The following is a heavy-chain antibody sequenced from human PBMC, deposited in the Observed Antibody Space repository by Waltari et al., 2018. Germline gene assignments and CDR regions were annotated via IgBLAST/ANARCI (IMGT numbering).Heavy chain of an antibody. Sequence: QLQLQESGPGLVKPSETLSLTCTVSGGSISSSSYYWAWIRQPPGTGLEWIGTIYYSGCTYYNPSLHTRFTISVDTSKNHFSVRLSSVPAADTAVYYCATYDSGTDGLARFDSCGQGALVTVSS. J-gene: IGHJ4*02. CDR1: GGSISSSSYY. V-gene: IGHV4-39*02. D-gene: IGHD3-10*01. CDR3: ATYDSGTDGLARFDS. CDR2: IYYSGCT.